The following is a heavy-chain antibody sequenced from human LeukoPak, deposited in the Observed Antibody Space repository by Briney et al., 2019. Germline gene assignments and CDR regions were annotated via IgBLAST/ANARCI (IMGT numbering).Heavy chain of an antibody. CDR3: AKSGYNRFDY. V-gene: IGHV3-23*01. CDR2: ISPNGVIT. Sequence: GGSLRLSCVASGFTFSSHGMNWVRQAPGKGREWVSGISPNGVITYYADSVKGRFSISRDNYKGTVYLQMNSLRPEGTAVYYCAKSGYNRFDYWGQGTLVTVSS. CDR1: GFTFSSHG. D-gene: IGHD5-24*01. J-gene: IGHJ4*02.